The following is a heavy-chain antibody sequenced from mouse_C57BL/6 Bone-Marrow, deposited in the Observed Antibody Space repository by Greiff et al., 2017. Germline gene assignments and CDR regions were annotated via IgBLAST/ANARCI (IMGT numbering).Heavy chain of an antibody. CDR1: GYTFTSYW. CDR2: IYPGNSDT. D-gene: IGHD2-1*01. V-gene: IGHV1-5*01. J-gene: IGHJ3*01. CDR3: TRGVYYGNYDFAY. Sequence: VHVKQSGTVLARPGASVKMSCKTSGYTFTSYWMHWVKQRPGQGLEWIGAIYPGNSDTSYNPKFKGKAKLTAVTSASTAYMELSSLTNEDSAVYYCTRGVYYGNYDFAYWGQGTLVTVSA.